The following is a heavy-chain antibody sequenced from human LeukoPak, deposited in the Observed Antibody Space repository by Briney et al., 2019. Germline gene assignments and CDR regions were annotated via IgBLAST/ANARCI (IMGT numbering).Heavy chain of an antibody. V-gene: IGHV1-46*01. J-gene: IGHJ6*03. CDR3: ARSAPSSRKGHYYYYMDV. CDR1: GYTFTSYY. D-gene: IGHD6-13*01. Sequence: ASVKVSCKASGYTFTSYYMHWVRPAPGQGLEWMGIINPSGGSTSYAQKFQGRVTMTRDMSTSTVYMELSSLRSEDTAVYYCARSAPSSRKGHYYYYMDVWGKGTTVTVSS. CDR2: INPSGGST.